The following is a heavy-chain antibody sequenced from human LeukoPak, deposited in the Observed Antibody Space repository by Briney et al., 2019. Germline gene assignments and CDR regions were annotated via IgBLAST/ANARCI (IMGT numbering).Heavy chain of an antibody. V-gene: IGHV1-69*13. CDR1: GGTFSSYA. J-gene: IGHJ4*02. D-gene: IGHD2-2*01. CDR3: ARDIGPAATTDY. Sequence: SVKVSCKASGGTFSSYAISWVRQAPGQGLEWMGGIIPIFGTANYAQKFQGRVTITADESTSTAYMELSSLRSEDTAVYYCARDIGPAATTDYWGQGTLVTVSS. CDR2: IIPIFGTA.